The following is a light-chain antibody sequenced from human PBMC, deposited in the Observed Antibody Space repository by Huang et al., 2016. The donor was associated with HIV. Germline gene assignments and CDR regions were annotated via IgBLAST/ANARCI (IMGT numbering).Light chain of an antibody. V-gene: IGKV1-5*03. CDR1: QTLSTW. CDR2: AAS. CDR3: QQYNNYVT. J-gene: IGKJ1*01. Sequence: DIQMTQSPSTLSASVGDTVTITCRASQTLSTWLPWYQQKPGKAPKLLIYAASSLESGVPSRFSGSGSGTEFTLTISSLQPDDSATYYCQQYNNYVTFGQGTKVEI.